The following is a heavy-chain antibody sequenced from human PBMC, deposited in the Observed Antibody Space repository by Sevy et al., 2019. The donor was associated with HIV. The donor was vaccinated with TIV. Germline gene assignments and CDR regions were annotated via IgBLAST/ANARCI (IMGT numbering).Heavy chain of an antibody. CDR3: ARDRVSSGWRLAPPDWYFDL. D-gene: IGHD6-19*01. CDR2: ISYDGSNK. CDR1: GFTFSSYA. V-gene: IGHV3-30-3*01. J-gene: IGHJ2*01. Sequence: GGSLRLSCAASGFTFSSYAMHWVRQAPGKGLEWVAVISYDGSNKYYADSVKGRFTISRDNSKNTLYLQMNSLRAEETAVYYCARDRVSSGWRLAPPDWYFDLWGRGTLVTVSS.